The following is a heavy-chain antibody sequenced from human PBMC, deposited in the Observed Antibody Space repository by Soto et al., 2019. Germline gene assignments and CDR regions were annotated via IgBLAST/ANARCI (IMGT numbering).Heavy chain of an antibody. J-gene: IGHJ5*02. CDR2: ISAYNGDT. V-gene: IGHV1-18*01. Sequence: ASVKVSCKASGYTFTNYDINWVRQAPGQGLELMGWISAYNGDTNYAQKLQGRVTMTTDTSTSTAYMELRSLRSDDTAVYYCARSGLPDPVVVVGHTPFDPWGQGTLVTVYS. D-gene: IGHD2-15*01. CDR1: GYTFTNYD. CDR3: ARSGLPDPVVVVGHTPFDP.